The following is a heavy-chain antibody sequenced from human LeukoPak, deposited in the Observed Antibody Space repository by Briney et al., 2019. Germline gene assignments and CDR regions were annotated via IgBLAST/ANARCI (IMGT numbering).Heavy chain of an antibody. V-gene: IGHV1-2*02. D-gene: IGHD3-16*02. J-gene: IGHJ4*02. CDR2: VNPNSGGT. Sequence: GASVKVSCKASGYTFTGYYMHWVRQAPGQGLEWMGWVNPNSGGTNYAQKFQGRVTMTRDTSISTAYMELSRLRSDDTAVYYCARDIRLGELSLAYWGQGTLVTVSS. CDR3: ARDIRLGELSLAY. CDR1: GYTFTGYY.